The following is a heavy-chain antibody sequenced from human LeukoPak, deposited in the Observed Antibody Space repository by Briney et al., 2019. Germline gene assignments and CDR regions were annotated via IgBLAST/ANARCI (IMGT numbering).Heavy chain of an antibody. CDR3: AKDQSLSYYYYYAMDV. CDR1: GLTFSTYG. Sequence: PGGSLRLSCAASGLTFSTYGMHWVRQAPGKGLEWVAVISYDGSNKYYADSVKGRFTISRDNSKNTLYLQMDSLRAEDTAVYHCAKDQSLSYYYYYAMDVWGQGTRSPSP. V-gene: IGHV3-30*18. CDR2: ISYDGSNK. J-gene: IGHJ6*02.